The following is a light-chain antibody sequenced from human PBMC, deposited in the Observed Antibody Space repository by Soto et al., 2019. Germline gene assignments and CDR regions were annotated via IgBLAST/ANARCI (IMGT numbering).Light chain of an antibody. CDR3: QSYDSSLSVSV. CDR2: GNS. CDR1: SSNIGAGYD. V-gene: IGLV1-40*01. Sequence: QSVLTQPPSVSGAPGQRVTISCTGSSSNIGAGYDVHWYQQLPGTAPKLLIYGNSNRPSGVPDRFSGSKSGTSASLAITGLQADDEADYYCQSYDSSLSVSVFGTGIKVTVL. J-gene: IGLJ1*01.